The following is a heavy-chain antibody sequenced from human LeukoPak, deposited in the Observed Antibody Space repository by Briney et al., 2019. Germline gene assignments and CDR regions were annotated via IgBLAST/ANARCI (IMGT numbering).Heavy chain of an antibody. CDR1: GGSISNYF. J-gene: IGHJ4*02. CDR3: ARERFGGSTFIDS. Sequence: SETLSLTCTVSGGSISNYFWTWIRQPAGKGLEWIGRIYSSGRTNYNPSLKSRVIMSVDMSKSHFSLKLNSVTAADTAVYYCARERFGGSTFIDSWGQGTLVTVSS. CDR2: IYSSGRT. V-gene: IGHV4-4*07. D-gene: IGHD2/OR15-2a*01.